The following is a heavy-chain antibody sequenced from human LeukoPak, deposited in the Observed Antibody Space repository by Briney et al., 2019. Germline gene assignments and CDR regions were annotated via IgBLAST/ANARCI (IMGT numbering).Heavy chain of an antibody. CDR2: INWNGDDT. Sequence: GGSLRLSCAASGFTFDEYGMSWVRQAPGKGLEWVSGINWNGDDTDYADSVKGRFTISRDNAKNSLYLQMNSLRAEDTAVYYCAELGITMIGGVWGKGTTVTISS. D-gene: IGHD3-10*02. CDR3: AELGITMIGGV. J-gene: IGHJ6*04. V-gene: IGHV3-20*04. CDR1: GFTFDEYG.